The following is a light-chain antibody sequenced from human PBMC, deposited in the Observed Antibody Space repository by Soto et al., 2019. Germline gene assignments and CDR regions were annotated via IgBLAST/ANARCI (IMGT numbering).Light chain of an antibody. Sequence: IFMTQSPATLSVSPGGRATLSCRASEDVSSKLAWYQQNPGLPPRLVIYDASTRATGIPGRFSGSGSGKDFTRTISGLQSEDFAIYYCLQYDTWPPGTFGQGTKVEI. CDR3: LQYDTWPPGT. V-gene: IGKV3-15*01. CDR2: DAS. CDR1: EDVSSK. J-gene: IGKJ1*01.